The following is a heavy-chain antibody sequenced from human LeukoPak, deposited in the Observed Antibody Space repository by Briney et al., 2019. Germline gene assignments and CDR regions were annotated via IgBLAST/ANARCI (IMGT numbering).Heavy chain of an antibody. D-gene: IGHD6-19*01. J-gene: IGHJ4*02. CDR2: INHSGST. V-gene: IGHV4-38-2*02. Sequence: SETLSLTCTVSGYSISSGYYWSWIRQPPGKGLEWIGEINHSGSTNYNPSLKSRVTISVDTSKNQFSLKLSSVTAADTAVYYCARTWLVHDYWGQGTLVTVSS. CDR3: ARTWLVHDY. CDR1: GYSISSGYY.